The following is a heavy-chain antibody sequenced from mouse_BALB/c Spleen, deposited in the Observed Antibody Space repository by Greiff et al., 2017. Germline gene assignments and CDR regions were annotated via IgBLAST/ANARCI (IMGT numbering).Heavy chain of an antibody. V-gene: IGHV1-69*01. Sequence: QVQLQQPGAELVRPGASVKLSCKASGYTFTSYWINWVKQRPGQGLEWIGNIYPSDSYTNYNQKFKDKSTLTVNKSSSTAYMQLSSPTSEDSAVYYWTRPLDGNVLFAYWGQGTLVTVSA. CDR3: TRPLDGNVLFAY. J-gene: IGHJ3*01. D-gene: IGHD2-1*01. CDR1: GYTFTSYW. CDR2: IYPSDSYT.